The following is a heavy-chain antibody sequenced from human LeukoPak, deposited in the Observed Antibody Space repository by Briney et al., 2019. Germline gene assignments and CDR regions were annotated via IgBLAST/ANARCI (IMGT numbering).Heavy chain of an antibody. CDR3: AEGLGTKTWFDP. V-gene: IGHV4-34*01. CDR1: GGSFSGYY. D-gene: IGHD1-1*01. Sequence: SETLSLTCAVYGGSFSGYYWSWIRQPPGKGLEWIGEINHSGSTNYNPSLKSRVTISVDTSKNQFSLKLSSVTAADTAVYYCAEGLGTKTWFDPWGQGTLVTVSS. CDR2: INHSGST. J-gene: IGHJ5*02.